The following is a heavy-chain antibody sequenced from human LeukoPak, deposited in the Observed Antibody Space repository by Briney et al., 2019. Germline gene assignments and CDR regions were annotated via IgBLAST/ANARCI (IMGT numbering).Heavy chain of an antibody. CDR3: ARRLAVAVGEDYFDY. J-gene: IGHJ4*02. D-gene: IGHD6-19*01. CDR2: INHSGST. V-gene: IGHV4-34*01. Sequence: GSLRLSCAASGFTFDDYGMSWVRQAPGKGLEWIGEINHSGSTNYNPSLKSRVTISVDTSKNQFSLKLSSVTAADTAVYYCARRLAVAVGEDYFDYWGQGTLVTVSS. CDR1: GFTFDDYG.